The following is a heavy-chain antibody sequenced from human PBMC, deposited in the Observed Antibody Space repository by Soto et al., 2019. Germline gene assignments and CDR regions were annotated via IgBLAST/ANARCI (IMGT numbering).Heavy chain of an antibody. CDR2: ISAFNGDT. V-gene: IGHV1-18*01. Sequence: QVQLVQSGAEVKKPGASVKVSCKASGFTFTRYGITWVRQAPGQGLEWMGWISAFNGDTKYAQRLQGRVSMTTDTSTDTAHMELRSLRSADTAVYYCARDSPSSGLLGTNYWGQGTLVSVS. CDR1: GFTFTRYG. CDR3: ARDSPSSGLLGTNY. J-gene: IGHJ4*02. D-gene: IGHD6-19*01.